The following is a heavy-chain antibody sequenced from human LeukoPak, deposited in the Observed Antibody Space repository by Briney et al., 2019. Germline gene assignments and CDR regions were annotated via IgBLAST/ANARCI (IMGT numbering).Heavy chain of an antibody. CDR3: ARGLQGYYDSLTGYYRGRYYFDY. Sequence: GGSLRLSCAASGFTVSSYYMSWVRQAPDMGLEWVSVLYNGGTTYYADSVKGRFTISRDNSKNTVYLQMDSLRAEDTAVYYCARGLQGYYDSLTGYYRGRYYFDYWGQGTLVTVSS. CDR1: GFTVSSYY. D-gene: IGHD3-9*01. V-gene: IGHV3-53*01. J-gene: IGHJ4*02. CDR2: LYNGGTT.